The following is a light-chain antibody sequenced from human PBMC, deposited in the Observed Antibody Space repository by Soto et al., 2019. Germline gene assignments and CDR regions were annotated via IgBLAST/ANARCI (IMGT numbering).Light chain of an antibody. CDR1: SSNIGAGYD. CDR3: QSYDSSLSAWV. V-gene: IGLV1-40*01. J-gene: IGLJ3*02. CDR2: GNT. Sequence: QSVLTQPPSVSEAPGQRVTISCTESSSNIGAGYDVHWYQQLPGTAPKLLIYGNTNRPSGVPDRFSGSKSGTSASLAITGLQAEDEADYYCQSYDSSLSAWVFGGGTKLTVL.